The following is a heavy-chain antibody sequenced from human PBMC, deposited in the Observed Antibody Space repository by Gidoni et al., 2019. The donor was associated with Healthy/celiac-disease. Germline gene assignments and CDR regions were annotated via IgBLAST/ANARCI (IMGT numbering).Heavy chain of an antibody. D-gene: IGHD3-10*01. CDR3: ARGEGRFGEFNY. Sequence: QVQLQESGPGLVKPSQPLSLTCTVSGGSISSGGYYWSWIRQHPGKGLEWIGYIYYSGSTYYNPSLKSRVTRSVDTSKNQFSLKLSSVTAADTAVYYCARGEGRFGEFNYWGQGTLVTVSS. CDR2: IYYSGST. V-gene: IGHV4-31*03. J-gene: IGHJ4*02. CDR1: GGSISSGGYY.